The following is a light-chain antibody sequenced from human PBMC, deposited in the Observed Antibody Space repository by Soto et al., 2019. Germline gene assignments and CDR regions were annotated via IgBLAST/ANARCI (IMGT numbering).Light chain of an antibody. V-gene: IGKV3-15*01. CDR1: QSVSSN. J-gene: IGKJ2*01. CDR2: DAS. CDR3: QQYNNWPSMYT. Sequence: RVMTQSPATLSVSPGERATLSCRASQSVSSNLAWYQQKPGQAPRLLIYDASIRATGVPARFSGSGSGTYFTLTISSLQSEDFAIYYCQQYNNWPSMYTFGQGTKLEIK.